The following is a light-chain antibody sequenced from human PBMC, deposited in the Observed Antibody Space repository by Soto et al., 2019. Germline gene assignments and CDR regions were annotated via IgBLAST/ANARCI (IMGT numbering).Light chain of an antibody. J-gene: IGLJ1*01. Sequence: QSALTQPRSVSGSPGQSVTISCTGTSSDVSGDNYVSWYQQHPGKAPKLMIYDVSKRPSGVPDRFSGSKSGNTASLTISGLQAEYEADYYCCSYAGSYTWVFGTGTKLTVL. CDR2: DVS. V-gene: IGLV2-11*01. CDR1: SSDVSGDNY. CDR3: CSYAGSYTWV.